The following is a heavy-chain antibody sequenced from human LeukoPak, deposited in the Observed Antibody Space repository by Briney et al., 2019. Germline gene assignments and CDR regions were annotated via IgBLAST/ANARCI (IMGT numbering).Heavy chain of an antibody. D-gene: IGHD2-21*02. CDR1: GFTFSSYG. CDR3: ASKWFCGGDCYYQIDF. J-gene: IGHJ4*02. V-gene: IGHV3-30*03. Sequence: PGGSLRLSCAASGFTFSSYGMHWVRQAPGKGLEWVALISSDENNKYHADSVRGRFTISRDNSKNTLFLQMNSLRPEDTAVYYCASKWFCGGDCYYQIDFWGQGTLVTVSS. CDR2: ISSDENNK.